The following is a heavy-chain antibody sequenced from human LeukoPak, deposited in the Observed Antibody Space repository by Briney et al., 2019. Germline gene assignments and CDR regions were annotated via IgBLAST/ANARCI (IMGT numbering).Heavy chain of an antibody. J-gene: IGHJ3*02. CDR1: GGSISSGSYY. CDR3: ARGIPARHAFDI. D-gene: IGHD6-6*01. CDR2: IYTSGST. V-gene: IGHV4-61*02. Sequence: PSQTLSLTCTVSGGSISSGSYYWSWIRQPAGKGLEWIGRIYTSGSTNYNPSLKSRVTISVDTSKNQFSLKLSSVTAADTAVYYCARGIPARHAFDIWGQGTMVTVSS.